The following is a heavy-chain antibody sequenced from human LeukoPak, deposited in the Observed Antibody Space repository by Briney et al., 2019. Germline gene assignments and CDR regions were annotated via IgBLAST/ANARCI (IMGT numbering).Heavy chain of an antibody. V-gene: IGHV1-69*04. CDR1: GGTFSSYA. CDR2: IIPILGIA. CDR3: ARDTSIAVAGTSFDY. J-gene: IGHJ4*02. D-gene: IGHD6-19*01. Sequence: SVKVSCKASGGTFSSYAINWVRQAPGQGLELMGRIIPILGIANYAQKFQGRVTITADKSTSTAYMELSSLRSEDTAVYYCARDTSIAVAGTSFDYWGQGTLVTVSS.